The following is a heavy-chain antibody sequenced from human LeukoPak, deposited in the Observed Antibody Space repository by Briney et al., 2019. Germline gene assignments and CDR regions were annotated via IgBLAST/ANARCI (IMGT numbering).Heavy chain of an antibody. CDR3: ARGDHFDWLPYIDY. Sequence: SETLSLTCTVSGGSISSYYWSWIRQPPGKGLEWIGYIYYSGSTNYNPSLKSRVTISVDTSKNQFSLKLSSVTAADTAVYYCARGDHFDWLPYIDYWGQGTLVTVSS. CDR1: GGSISSYY. CDR2: IYYSGST. V-gene: IGHV4-59*01. D-gene: IGHD3-9*01. J-gene: IGHJ4*02.